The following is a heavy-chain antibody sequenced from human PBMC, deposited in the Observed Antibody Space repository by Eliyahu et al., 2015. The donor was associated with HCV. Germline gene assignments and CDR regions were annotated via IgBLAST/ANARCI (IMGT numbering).Heavy chain of an antibody. V-gene: IGHV3-23*01. CDR2: ISGSGGST. J-gene: IGHJ4*02. D-gene: IGHD3-22*01. CDR3: AKEYDSSGYEGYFDY. CDR1: GFPFSSYA. Sequence: EVQLLESGGGLGQTGGSLRLSCEASGFPFSSYAMXWVRQAPGKGLEWVSVISGSGGSTDYADSVKGRFTISRDNSKNTLYLQMNSLRAEDTAVYYCAKEYDSSGYEGYFDYWGQGTLVTVSS.